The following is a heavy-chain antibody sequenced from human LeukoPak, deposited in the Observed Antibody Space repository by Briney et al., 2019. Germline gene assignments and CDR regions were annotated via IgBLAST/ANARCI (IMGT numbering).Heavy chain of an antibody. J-gene: IGHJ5*02. D-gene: IGHD2-21*02. CDR2: ISAYNGNT. CDR1: GYTFTSYG. CDR3: VREDDCNWFDP. Sequence: ASVKVSCKASGYTFTSYGISWVRQAPGQGLEWMGWISAYNGNTNYAQKLQGRVTMTTDTSTSTAYMELRSLRSDDTAGYYCVREDDCNWFDPCGQGTLVTVSS. V-gene: IGHV1-18*01.